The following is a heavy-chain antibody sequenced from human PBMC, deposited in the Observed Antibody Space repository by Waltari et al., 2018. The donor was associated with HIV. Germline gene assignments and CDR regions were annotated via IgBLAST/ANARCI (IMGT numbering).Heavy chain of an antibody. CDR1: GYNFTSYT. J-gene: IGHJ4*01. V-gene: IGHV1-3*01. D-gene: IGHD3-16*01. CDR3: ARARIVRGRNYELLVF. CDR2: IKPGNGNS. Sequence: QVLLVQSGPEVKKPGASVTISCQASGYNFTSYTVHWVRQAPGRGLEWRGWIKPGNGNSGDSPGFQDRLTMTRDMSATTSYLVWSGPTSDDTALYFCARARIVRGRNYELLVFWGQGT.